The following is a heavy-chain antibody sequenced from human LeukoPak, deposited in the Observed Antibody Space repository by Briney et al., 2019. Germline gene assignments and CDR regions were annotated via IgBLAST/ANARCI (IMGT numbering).Heavy chain of an antibody. Sequence: GGSLRLSCAASGNYALSWVRQAPGKGLEWVSVISGGGETTYYADAVKGRFTISRDYSKNTMYLQMNSLRAEDTAVYYCVKGGGYGDSGFDYWGQGTLVTVSS. CDR3: VKGGGYGDSGFDY. D-gene: IGHD4-17*01. CDR1: GNYA. CDR2: ISGGGETT. J-gene: IGHJ4*02. V-gene: IGHV3-23*01.